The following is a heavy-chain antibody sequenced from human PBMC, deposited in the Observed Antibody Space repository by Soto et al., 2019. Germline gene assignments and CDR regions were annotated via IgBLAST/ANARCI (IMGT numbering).Heavy chain of an antibody. Sequence: EVRLVESGGGLVQPGGSLRLSCAASGLIFSNYKMHWGRQAPGKGLVWVSRINTDGSIIDYADSVKGRFTVSRDNAKNTLYLQMNSLRADDTAVHYCARDTDGLHYWGQGTLVTVSS. J-gene: IGHJ4*02. CDR3: ARDTDGLHY. CDR2: INTDGSII. CDR1: GLIFSNYK. V-gene: IGHV3-74*01.